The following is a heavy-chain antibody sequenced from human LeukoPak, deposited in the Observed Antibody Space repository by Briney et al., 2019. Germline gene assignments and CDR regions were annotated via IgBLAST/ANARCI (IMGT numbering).Heavy chain of an antibody. Sequence: PGGSLRLSCAASGFTFDDYGMSWVRQAPGKGLEWVSGISGSGGSTYYADSVKGRFTISRDNSKNTLYLQMNSLRAEDTAVYYCAKAPYFDWLLSYFDYWGQGTLVTVSS. CDR1: GFTFDDYG. V-gene: IGHV3-23*01. CDR3: AKAPYFDWLLSYFDY. J-gene: IGHJ4*02. D-gene: IGHD3-9*01. CDR2: ISGSGGST.